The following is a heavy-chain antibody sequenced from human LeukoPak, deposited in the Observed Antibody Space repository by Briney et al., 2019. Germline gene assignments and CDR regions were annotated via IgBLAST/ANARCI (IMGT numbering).Heavy chain of an antibody. D-gene: IGHD1-1*01. V-gene: IGHV3-23*01. Sequence: PGGSLRLSCAASGFTFSSYAMSWVRQAPGKGLEWVSTVTGRGGTTYYADSVKGRFTISRDNSKNTLYLQMNSLRDEDTAVYYCANVRYGYWGQGTLVTVSS. J-gene: IGHJ4*02. CDR1: GFTFSSYA. CDR3: ANVRYGY. CDR2: VTGRGGTT.